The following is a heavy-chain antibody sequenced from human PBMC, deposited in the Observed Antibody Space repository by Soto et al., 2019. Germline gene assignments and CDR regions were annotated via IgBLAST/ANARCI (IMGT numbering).Heavy chain of an antibody. J-gene: IGHJ6*02. V-gene: IGHV4-4*02. Sequence: SETLSLTCAVSGGSISSSNWWSWVRQPPGKGLEWIGEIYHSGSTNYNPSLKSRVTISVDKSKNQFSLKLSSVTAADTAVYYCARAPYSSSWYPPEDYYGMDVWGQGTTVTVSS. CDR1: GGSISSSNW. D-gene: IGHD6-13*01. CDR3: ARAPYSSSWYPPEDYYGMDV. CDR2: IYHSGST.